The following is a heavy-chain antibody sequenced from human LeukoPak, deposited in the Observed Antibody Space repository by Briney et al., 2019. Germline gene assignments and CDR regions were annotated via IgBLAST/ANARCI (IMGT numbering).Heavy chain of an antibody. Sequence: GGSLRLSCAASGFTFSSYWMSWVRQAPGKGLEWVANIRQDGSDKFYVDSVKGRLTISRDNAQNSLYLQMNSLRAEDTAVYYCARDPGDVAAAHDAFDIWGQGTMVTVSS. V-gene: IGHV3-7*01. CDR2: IRQDGSDK. J-gene: IGHJ3*02. D-gene: IGHD2-15*01. CDR1: GFTFSSYW. CDR3: ARDPGDVAAAHDAFDI.